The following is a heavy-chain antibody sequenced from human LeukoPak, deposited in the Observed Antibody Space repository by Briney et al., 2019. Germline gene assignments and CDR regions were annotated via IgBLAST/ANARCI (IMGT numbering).Heavy chain of an antibody. CDR2: IIPIFGTA. D-gene: IGHD3-3*01. V-gene: IGHV1-69*13. J-gene: IGHJ3*02. CDR3: ARGGHHYDLFGAFDI. Sequence: GASVKVSCKASGGTFSSYAISWVRQAPGQGLEWMGGIIPIFGTANYAQKFQGRVTITADESTSTAYMELSSLRSEDTAVYYCARGGHHYDLFGAFDIWGQGTMVTVSS. CDR1: GGTFSSYA.